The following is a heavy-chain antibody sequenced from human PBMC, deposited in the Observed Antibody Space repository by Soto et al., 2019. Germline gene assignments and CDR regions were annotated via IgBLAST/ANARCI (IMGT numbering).Heavy chain of an antibody. CDR1: GYTFTNHY. J-gene: IGHJ4*02. CDR2: INPSGGKT. Sequence: QVQLEQSGAEVKKPGASVKVSCKASGYTFTNHYVHWVRQAPGQGPEWMGTINPSGGKTDYAQKFKGRITLTRDTPTSTVYTELKSLRSEDTAIYYCARDEYHYGSGSFYSTLDDWGQGTLVTVSS. CDR3: ARDEYHYGSGSFYSTLDD. D-gene: IGHD3-10*01. V-gene: IGHV1-46*01.